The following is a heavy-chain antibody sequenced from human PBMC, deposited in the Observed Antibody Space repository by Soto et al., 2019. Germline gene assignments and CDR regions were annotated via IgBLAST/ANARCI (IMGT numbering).Heavy chain of an antibody. CDR2: ISSSSSTI. V-gene: IGHV3-48*02. Sequence: EVQLVESGGGLVQPGGSLRLSCAASGFTFSSYSMNWVRQAPGKGLEWVSYISSSSSTIYYADSVKGRFTISRDNAKNSLYLQMNSLRDEDTAVYYCVPRFRYYYDSSGYFYWGQGTLVTVSS. D-gene: IGHD3-22*01. J-gene: IGHJ4*02. CDR3: VPRFRYYYDSSGYFY. CDR1: GFTFSSYS.